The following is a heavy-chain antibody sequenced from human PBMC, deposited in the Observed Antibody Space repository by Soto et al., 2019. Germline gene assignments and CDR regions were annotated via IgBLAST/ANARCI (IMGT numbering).Heavy chain of an antibody. J-gene: IGHJ6*02. Sequence: GGSLRLSCAASGFTFSSYGMHWVRQAPGKGLEWVAVIWYDGSNKYYADSVKGRFTISRDNSKNTLYLQMNSLRAEDTAVYYCARISLSSGWGPRPVYYYYGMDVWGQGTTVPVSS. V-gene: IGHV3-33*01. CDR1: GFTFSSYG. D-gene: IGHD6-19*01. CDR3: ARISLSSGWGPRPVYYYYGMDV. CDR2: IWYDGSNK.